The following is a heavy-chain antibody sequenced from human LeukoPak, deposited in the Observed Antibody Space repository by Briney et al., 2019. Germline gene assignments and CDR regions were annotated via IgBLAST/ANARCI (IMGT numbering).Heavy chain of an antibody. CDR3: ARDSGSGSPYNWFDS. V-gene: IGHV4-59*01. CDR2: IYYSGST. Sequence: SETLSLTCTVSGGSLSSYYWSWIRQPPGKGLEWIGYIYYSGSTSYNPSLKSRVTISIDTSKNQFCLKLTSVTAADTAVYYCARDSGSGSPYNWFDSWGQGTLVTVSS. J-gene: IGHJ5*01. CDR1: GGSLSSYY. D-gene: IGHD3-22*01.